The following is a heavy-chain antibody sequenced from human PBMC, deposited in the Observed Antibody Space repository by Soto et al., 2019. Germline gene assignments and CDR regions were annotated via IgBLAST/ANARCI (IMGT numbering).Heavy chain of an antibody. CDR1: GNTFTSFG. V-gene: IGHV1-18*01. CDR3: ARVIPGAEAWFDP. D-gene: IGHD2-2*01. Sequence: EASVKVSCKASGNTFTSFGVTWVRQAPGQGLEWMGWISAYTDDPNYAQKFQGRVTMTIDTSTSTAYLDLRSLTSDDTAVYYCARVIPGAEAWFDPWGQGTLVTVSS. CDR2: ISAYTDDP. J-gene: IGHJ5*02.